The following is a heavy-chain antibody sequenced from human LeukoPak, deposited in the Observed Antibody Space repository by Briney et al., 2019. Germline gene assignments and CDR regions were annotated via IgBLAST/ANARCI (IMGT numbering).Heavy chain of an antibody. J-gene: IGHJ4*02. CDR2: IYHSGST. D-gene: IGHD4-17*01. Sequence: SETLSLTCAVSGGSISSSNWWSWVRQPPGKGLEWIGEIYHSGSTNYNPSIKSRVTISVDKSKNQFSLKLSSVTAADTAVYYCATAFDYGDYGGLLYFDYWGQGTLVTVSS. V-gene: IGHV4-4*02. CDR1: GGSISSSNW. CDR3: ATAFDYGDYGGLLYFDY.